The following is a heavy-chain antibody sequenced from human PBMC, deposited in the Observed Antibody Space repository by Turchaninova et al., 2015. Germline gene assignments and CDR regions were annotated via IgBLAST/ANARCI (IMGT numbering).Heavy chain of an antibody. CDR3: VLKGSAFDI. Sequence: EVQLVESGGGLVQPGGSLRLSCAASGFTFGNYDMSWVRQAPGKGLEWVSGISGRGGSTYYADSVKGHFTISRDSSRKTLYLQVNSLRVEDTAVYFCVLKGSAFDIWGQGTMVTVSS. J-gene: IGHJ3*02. CDR2: ISGRGGST. CDR1: GFTFGNYD. V-gene: IGHV3-23*04.